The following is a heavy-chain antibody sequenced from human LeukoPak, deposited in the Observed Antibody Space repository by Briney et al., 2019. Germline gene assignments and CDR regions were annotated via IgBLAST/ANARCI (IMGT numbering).Heavy chain of an antibody. CDR3: TTARRRDSWNPRF. V-gene: IGHV1-24*01. Sequence: RASVKVSCKVSGYTLIELSMHWVRQAPGKGLEWMGGFDPEDSKALYAERFQGRVTMTEDTSTGTAYMQLSSLTSEDTAVYYCTTARRRDSWNPRFWGQGTLVSVSS. CDR2: FDPEDSKA. CDR1: GYTLIELS. D-gene: IGHD1-1*01. J-gene: IGHJ4*02.